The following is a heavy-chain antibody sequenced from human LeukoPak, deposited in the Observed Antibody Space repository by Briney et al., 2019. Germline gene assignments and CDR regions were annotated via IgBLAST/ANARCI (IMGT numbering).Heavy chain of an antibody. V-gene: IGHV1-46*01. CDR3: ARDNDFWSGYQYHYYYYYMDV. D-gene: IGHD3-3*01. CDR1: GYTFTSYY. Sequence: ASVKVSCKASGYTFTSYYMHWVRRAPGQGLEWMGIINPSGGSTSYAQKFQGRVTMTRDTSTSTVYMELSSLRSADTAVYYCARDNDFWSGYQYHYYYYYMDVWGKGTTVTVSS. J-gene: IGHJ6*03. CDR2: INPSGGST.